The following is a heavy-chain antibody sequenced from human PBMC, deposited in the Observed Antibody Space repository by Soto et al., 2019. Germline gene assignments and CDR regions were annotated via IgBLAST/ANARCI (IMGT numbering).Heavy chain of an antibody. Sequence: ASVKVSCKASGYTFIDYYIHWVRQAPGQGLEWMGWINPNSGGTNYAQKFQGRVTMTRDTSISTAYMELSRLRSDDTAVYYCATYWGQSDNYNFFSWFDPWGQGTLVTVSS. D-gene: IGHD3-3*01. V-gene: IGHV1-2*02. CDR3: ATYWGQSDNYNFFSWFDP. CDR1: GYTFIDYY. CDR2: INPNSGGT. J-gene: IGHJ5*02.